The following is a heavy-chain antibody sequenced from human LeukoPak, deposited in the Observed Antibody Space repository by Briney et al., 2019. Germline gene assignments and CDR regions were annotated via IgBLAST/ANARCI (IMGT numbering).Heavy chain of an antibody. V-gene: IGHV3-30*04. CDR3: ARDEFDGYNLGPSIY. Sequence: GGSLRLSCAASGFTFRNYAMHWVRQTPDKGLEGVAVISYDGVHKNYADSVKGRFTISRDDPKNTLYLQMNSLRTEETGLYYCARDEFDGYNLGPSIYWGQGTLVTVSS. J-gene: IGHJ4*02. CDR2: ISYDGVHK. D-gene: IGHD5-24*01. CDR1: GFTFRNYA.